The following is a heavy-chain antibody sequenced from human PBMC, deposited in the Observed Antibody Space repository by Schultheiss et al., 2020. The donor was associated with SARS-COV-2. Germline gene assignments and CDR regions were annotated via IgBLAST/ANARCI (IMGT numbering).Heavy chain of an antibody. CDR3: AVTWGSTWYYFDS. Sequence: GESLKISCAASGFTFSRYHMTWVRQPPGKGLEWVSAISGSGGSTYYADSVKGRITISRDDAENSLYLQMNSLRIEDTAVYYCAVTWGSTWYYFDSWGQGTLVTVSS. J-gene: IGHJ4*02. CDR2: ISGSGGST. V-gene: IGHV3-23*01. CDR1: GFTFSRYH. D-gene: IGHD6-13*01.